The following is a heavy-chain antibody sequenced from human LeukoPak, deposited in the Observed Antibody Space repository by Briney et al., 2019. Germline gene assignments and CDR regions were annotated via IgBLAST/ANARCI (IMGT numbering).Heavy chain of an antibody. CDR3: AREILGGFNPGAY. CDR1: LDSTTSNF. Sequence: PSETLSLTCTVSLDSTTSNFWSWVRQPPGKGLEWIGEIHRSGSPNYNPSLQSRVTISIDRSRNQIVLELSSVTAADTAVYYCAREILGGFNPGAYWGQGTLVTVFS. V-gene: IGHV4-4*02. D-gene: IGHD1-14*01. CDR2: IHRSGSP. J-gene: IGHJ4*02.